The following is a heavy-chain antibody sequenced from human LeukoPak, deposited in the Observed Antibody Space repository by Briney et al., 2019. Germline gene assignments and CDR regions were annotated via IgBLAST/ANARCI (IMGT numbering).Heavy chain of an antibody. CDR2: IIPIFGTA. V-gene: IGHV1-69*13. Sequence: ASVKVSCKASGGTFSSYAISWVRQAPGQGLEWMGGIIPIFGTANYAQKFQGRVTITADESTSTAYMELSSLRSEDTAVYYCARSPVGATTLLLFDYWGQGTLVTVSS. CDR3: ARSPVGATTLLLFDY. CDR1: GGTFSSYA. D-gene: IGHD1-26*01. J-gene: IGHJ4*02.